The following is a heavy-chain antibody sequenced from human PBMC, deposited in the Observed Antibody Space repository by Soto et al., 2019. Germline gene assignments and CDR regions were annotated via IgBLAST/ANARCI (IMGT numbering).Heavy chain of an antibody. D-gene: IGHD2-8*01. J-gene: IGHJ4*01. CDR3: ARSGAYCTSITCLFVSF. V-gene: IGHV1-18*01. CDR1: GYTFSSYG. Sequence: QAQLVQSGAEVKKPGASVKVSCRASGYTFSSYGYAWVRQAPGQGLEWMGWISAYNGDTNYAQKFQDRVTLTTDTSTTTAYMELRNLGSDDTAVYYCARSGAYCTSITCLFVSFWGLGTPVTVSS. CDR2: ISAYNGDT.